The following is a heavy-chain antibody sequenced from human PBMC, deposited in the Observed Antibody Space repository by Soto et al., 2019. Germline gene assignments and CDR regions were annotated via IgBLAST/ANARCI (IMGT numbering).Heavy chain of an antibody. CDR3: ARAYEGDYFDY. J-gene: IGHJ4*02. CDR2: ISYDGSNK. D-gene: IGHD3-16*01. V-gene: IGHV3-30-3*01. CDR1: GFTFSSYA. Sequence: QVQLVESGGGVVQPGRSLRLSCAASGFTFSSYAMHWVRQAPGKGLEWVAVISYDGSNKYYADSVKGRFTISRDNSKNTLYLQMNRPRAEDTAVYYCARAYEGDYFDYWGQGALVTVS.